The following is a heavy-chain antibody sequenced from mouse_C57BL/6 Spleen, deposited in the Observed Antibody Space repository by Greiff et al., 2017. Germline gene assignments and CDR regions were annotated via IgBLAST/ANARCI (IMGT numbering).Heavy chain of an antibody. J-gene: IGHJ4*01. CDR3: ARERFRYAMDY. CDR2: ISSGSSTI. Sequence: EVMLVESGGGLVKPGGSLKLSCAASGFTFSDYGMHWVRQAPEKGLEWVAYISSGSSTIYYADTVKGRFTISRDNAKNTLFLQMTSLRSEDTAMYYCARERFRYAMDYWGQGTSVTVSS. V-gene: IGHV5-17*01. CDR1: GFTFSDYG.